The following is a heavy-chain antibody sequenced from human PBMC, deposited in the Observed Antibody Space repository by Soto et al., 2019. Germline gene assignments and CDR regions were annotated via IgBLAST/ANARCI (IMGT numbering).Heavy chain of an antibody. CDR1: GYTFTTYG. Sequence: QVQLVQSGAEVKKPGASVKVSCKASGYTFTTYGIDWVRQAPGQGLEWMGWISGYNGNTNYAQKLQGRVTMTSDTSMNTAYMELRSLRSDDTAVYYCAREYGNYGPDYWGQGTLVTVSS. V-gene: IGHV1-18*01. J-gene: IGHJ4*02. CDR2: ISGYNGNT. CDR3: AREYGNYGPDY. D-gene: IGHD4-17*01.